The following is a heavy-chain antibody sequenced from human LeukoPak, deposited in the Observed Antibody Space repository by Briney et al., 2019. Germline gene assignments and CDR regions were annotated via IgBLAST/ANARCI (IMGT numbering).Heavy chain of an antibody. Sequence: ASVKVSCKASGYTFTDYYFNWVRQAPGQGLEWMGWINPNSGGTHYAQSFQDRVTMTRDTSINTAYMEVSRLRSGDTAVYYCARTLTTATWDFWGQGTLVTVSS. CDR1: GYTFTDYY. J-gene: IGHJ4*02. D-gene: IGHD4-17*01. CDR2: INPNSGGT. CDR3: ARTLTTATWDF. V-gene: IGHV1-2*02.